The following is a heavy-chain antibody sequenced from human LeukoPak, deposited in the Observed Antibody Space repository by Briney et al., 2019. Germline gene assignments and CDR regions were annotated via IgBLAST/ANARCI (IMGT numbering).Heavy chain of an antibody. CDR2: ISGSGGST. D-gene: IGHD3-22*01. Sequence: GGSLRLSCAASGFTFSSYGMNWVRQAPGKGLEWVSAISGSGGSTYYADSVKGRFTISRDNSKNTLYLQMNSLRAEDTAVYYCAKKDSSGYYALDVWGKGTTVTISS. CDR3: AKKDSSGYYALDV. J-gene: IGHJ6*04. V-gene: IGHV3-23*01. CDR1: GFTFSSYG.